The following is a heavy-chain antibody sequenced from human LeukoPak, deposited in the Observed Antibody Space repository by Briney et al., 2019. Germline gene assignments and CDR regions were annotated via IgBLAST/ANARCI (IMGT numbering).Heavy chain of an antibody. Sequence: GGSLRLSCAASGFTFSSYSMNWVRQAPGKGLEWFSFISSSRSYIYYADSVKGRFTISRDNAKNSLYLQMNSLRAEDTAVYYCAELGITMIGGVWGKGTTVTISS. CDR1: GFTFSSYS. CDR2: ISSSRSYI. D-gene: IGHD3-10*02. J-gene: IGHJ6*04. V-gene: IGHV3-21*01. CDR3: AELGITMIGGV.